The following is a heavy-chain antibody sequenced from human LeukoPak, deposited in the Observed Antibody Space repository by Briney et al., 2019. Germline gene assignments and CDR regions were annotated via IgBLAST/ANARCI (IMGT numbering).Heavy chain of an antibody. CDR1: GYTFTSYY. V-gene: IGHV1-69*13. CDR3: ASKRGYSYGLDY. CDR2: IIPIFGTA. J-gene: IGHJ4*02. Sequence: EASVKVSCKASGYTFTSYYMHWVRQAPGQGLEWMGGIIPIFGTANYAQKFQGRVTITADESTSTGYMELSSLRSEDTAVYYCASKRGYSYGLDYWGQGTLVTVSS. D-gene: IGHD5-18*01.